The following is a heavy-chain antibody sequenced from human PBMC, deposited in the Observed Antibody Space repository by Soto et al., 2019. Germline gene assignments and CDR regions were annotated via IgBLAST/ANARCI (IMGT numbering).Heavy chain of an antibody. CDR3: ATESGSTYGYFDY. D-gene: IGHD5-18*01. V-gene: IGHV4-30-4*01. CDR1: GGSVSSGGDY. Sequence: LSLTCTVSGGSVSSGGDYWSWIRQSPGKGLEWIGYISGSGSTGYNPSLKNRLTMSVDRSKNQFTLRLTSVTAADTAVYFCATESGSTYGYFDYWGQGTQVTVSS. J-gene: IGHJ4*02. CDR2: ISGSGST.